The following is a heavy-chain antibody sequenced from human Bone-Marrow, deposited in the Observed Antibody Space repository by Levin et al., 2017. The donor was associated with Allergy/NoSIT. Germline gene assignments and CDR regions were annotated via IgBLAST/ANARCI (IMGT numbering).Heavy chain of an antibody. J-gene: IGHJ4*02. Sequence: PGGSLRLSCAASRFPFSTYAMSWVRQAPGKGLEWVSVISGSGGRTSYADSVKGRFTISRDYSKNTLYLQMNSLGVEDTAVYYCAKLGYPASGYLPHTYFDFWGQGTLVPVSS. V-gene: IGHV3-23*01. CDR2: ISGSGGRT. D-gene: IGHD5-12*01. CDR3: AKLGYPASGYLPHTYFDF. CDR1: RFPFSTYA.